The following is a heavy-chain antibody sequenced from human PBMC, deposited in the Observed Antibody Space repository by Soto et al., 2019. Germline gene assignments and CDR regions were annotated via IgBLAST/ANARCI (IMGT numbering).Heavy chain of an antibody. J-gene: IGHJ6*02. Sequence: EVQLVESGGGLIQPGGSLRLSCAASGFTVSSNYMSWVRQAPGKGLEWVSVIYSGGSTYYADSVKGRFTISRDNSKNTLYIQMNSLRAEDTAVYYCAIPELEYYYGMDVWGQGTTVTVSS. CDR1: GFTVSSNY. D-gene: IGHD6-13*01. CDR3: AIPELEYYYGMDV. CDR2: IYSGGST. V-gene: IGHV3-53*01.